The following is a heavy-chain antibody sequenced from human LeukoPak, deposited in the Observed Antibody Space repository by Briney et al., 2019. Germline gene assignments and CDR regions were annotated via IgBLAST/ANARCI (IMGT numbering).Heavy chain of an antibody. CDR1: GGSISSYY. Sequence: SETLSLTCTVSGGSISSYYWSWIRQPPGKGLEWIGYVYYSGSTTYNPSLKSRVIISVDTSKNQFSLKLSSVTAADTAVYYCARRTSSYGAKYDYWGQGTLVTVSS. J-gene: IGHJ4*02. V-gene: IGHV4-59*08. CDR3: ARRTSSYGAKYDY. CDR2: VYYSGST. D-gene: IGHD2-2*01.